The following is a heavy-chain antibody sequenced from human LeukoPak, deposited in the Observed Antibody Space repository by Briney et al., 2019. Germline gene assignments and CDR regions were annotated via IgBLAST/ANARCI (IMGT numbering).Heavy chain of an antibody. V-gene: IGHV3-23*01. CDR2: ISGSGGST. Sequence: GGSLRLSCASSGFTFSSYAMSWVRQAPGKGLEWASAISGSGGSTYYADSVKGRFTISRDNSKNTLYLQMNSLRAEDTAVYYCAKRYGDYRIDYWGQGTLVTVSS. D-gene: IGHD4-17*01. CDR3: AKRYGDYRIDY. CDR1: GFTFSSYA. J-gene: IGHJ4*02.